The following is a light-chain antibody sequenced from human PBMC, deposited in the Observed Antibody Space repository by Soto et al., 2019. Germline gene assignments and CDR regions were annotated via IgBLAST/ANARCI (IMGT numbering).Light chain of an antibody. CDR1: QSVSRNF. J-gene: IGKJ2*01. CDR2: GAS. CDR3: QQYDRSPYT. Sequence: EIVLTQSPGTLSLSPGERATLSCRASQSVSRNFLAWYQQKPGQAPRLLIHGASTRATGIPDRFGGSGSGTDFTLTISRLESEDFAVFYCQQYDRSPYTFGQGTKLEIK. V-gene: IGKV3-20*01.